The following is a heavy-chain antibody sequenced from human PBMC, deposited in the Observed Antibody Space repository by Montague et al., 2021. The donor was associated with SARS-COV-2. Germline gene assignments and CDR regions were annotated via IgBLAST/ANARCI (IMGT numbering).Heavy chain of an antibody. D-gene: IGHD6-13*01. V-gene: IGHV4-39*01. Sequence: SETLSLTCTVSGGSISSSSYYWGWIRQPPGKGLEWIGSIYYSGSTYYNPSLKSRVTISVDTSKNQFSLKLSSVTAADTAMYYCARHWGSWYRDFDYWGQGTLVTVPS. J-gene: IGHJ4*02. CDR1: GGSISSSSYY. CDR3: ARHWGSWYRDFDY. CDR2: IYYSGST.